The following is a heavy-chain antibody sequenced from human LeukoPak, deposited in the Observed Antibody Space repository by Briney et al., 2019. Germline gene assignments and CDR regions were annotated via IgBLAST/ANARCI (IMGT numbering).Heavy chain of an antibody. D-gene: IGHD2-21*02. CDR1: GYTFTSYG. Sequence: GASVKVSCKASGYTFTSYGISWVRQAPGQGLEWMGWISAYNGNTNYAQKLQGRVTMTTDTSTSTAYMELRSLRSDDTAVYYCARGFSSTLAYCGGDCYYYYYYMDVWGKGTTVTVSS. CDR3: ARGFSSTLAYCGGDCYYYYYYMDV. V-gene: IGHV1-18*01. J-gene: IGHJ6*03. CDR2: ISAYNGNT.